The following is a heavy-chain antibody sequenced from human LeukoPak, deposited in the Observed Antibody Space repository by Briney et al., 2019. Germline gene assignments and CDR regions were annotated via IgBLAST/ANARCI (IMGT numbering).Heavy chain of an antibody. CDR1: GFTFSNYW. Sequence: PGGSLRLSCAASGFTFSNYWMSWVRQAPGKGLEWVANIKQDGSEKYYVDSVKGRFTISRDNAKNSLYLQMNSLRAEDTAVYYCARFFPIDYGDCWGQGSLVTVSS. CDR2: IKQDGSEK. V-gene: IGHV3-7*01. J-gene: IGHJ4*02. CDR3: ARFFPIDYGDC. D-gene: IGHD4-17*01.